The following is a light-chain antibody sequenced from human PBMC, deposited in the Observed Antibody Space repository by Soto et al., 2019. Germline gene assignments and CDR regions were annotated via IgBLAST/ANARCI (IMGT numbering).Light chain of an antibody. CDR3: QQHGISHIT. Sequence: SVVTKSPGTLSLSPGERAIISCRASQSISSSFLAWYQQKPGQAPRLLIFGASSRATGIPDRFSGSGSGTDFTLTISRLEAEDFAVYYCQQHGISHITFGQGTRLEIK. J-gene: IGKJ5*01. V-gene: IGKV3-20*01. CDR1: QSISSSF. CDR2: GAS.